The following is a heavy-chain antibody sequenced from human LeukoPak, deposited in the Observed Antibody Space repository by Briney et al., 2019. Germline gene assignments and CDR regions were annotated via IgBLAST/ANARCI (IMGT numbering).Heavy chain of an antibody. CDR1: GFTFSSYG. V-gene: IGHV3-30*18. CDR3: AKFIVVGELDY. CDR2: ISYDGSNN. D-gene: IGHD2-2*01. J-gene: IGHJ4*02. Sequence: GGSLRLSCAASGFTFSSYGMHRVRQAPGKGLEGVAVISYDGSNNYYADSVKGRFTISRDKSKTTLYLPMNSLRAEETDVYYCAKFIVVGELDYWGQGTLVTVSS.